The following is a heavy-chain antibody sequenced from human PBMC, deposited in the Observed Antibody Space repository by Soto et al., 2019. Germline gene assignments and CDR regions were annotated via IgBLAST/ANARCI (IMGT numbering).Heavy chain of an antibody. J-gene: IGHJ3*02. Sequence: ASVKVSCKVSGYTLTELSMHWVRQAPGKGLERMGGFDPEDGETIYAQKFQGRVTMTEDTSTDTAYMKPSSLRSEDTAVYYCAPTRGSYGPWAFDIWGQGTMVTVSS. CDR2: FDPEDGET. V-gene: IGHV1-24*01. CDR3: APTRGSYGPWAFDI. D-gene: IGHD5-18*01. CDR1: GYTLTELS.